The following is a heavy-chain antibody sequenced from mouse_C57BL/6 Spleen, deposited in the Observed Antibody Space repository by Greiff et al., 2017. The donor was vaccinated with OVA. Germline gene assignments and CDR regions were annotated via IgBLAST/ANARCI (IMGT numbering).Heavy chain of an antibody. CDR1: GYTFTDYN. D-gene: IGHD1-1*01. Sequence: VHVKQSGPELVKPGASVKMSCKASGYTFTDYNMHWVKQSHGKSLEWIGYINPNNGGTSYNQKFKGKATLTVNKSSSTAYMELRSLTSEDSAVYYCARSPYYGSSYFAYWGQGTLVTVSA. CDR3: ARSPYYGSSYFAY. J-gene: IGHJ3*01. V-gene: IGHV1-22*01. CDR2: INPNNGGT.